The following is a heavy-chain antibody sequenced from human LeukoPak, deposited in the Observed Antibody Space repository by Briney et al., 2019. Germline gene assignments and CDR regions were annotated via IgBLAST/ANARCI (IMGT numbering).Heavy chain of an antibody. CDR3: AKEGIAGDFDY. CDR2: ISGSGQST. D-gene: IGHD6-13*01. CDR1: GFTVSSNY. J-gene: IGHJ4*02. Sequence: PGGSLRLSCAASGFTVSSNYMSWVRQAPGKGLEWVSAISGSGQSTYYADSVKGRFTISRDNSKSTLYLQMNSLRAADTAVYYCAKEGIAGDFDYWGQGTLVTVSS. V-gene: IGHV3-23*01.